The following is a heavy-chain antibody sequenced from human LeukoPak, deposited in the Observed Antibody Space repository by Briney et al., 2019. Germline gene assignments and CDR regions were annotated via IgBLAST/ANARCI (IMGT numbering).Heavy chain of an antibody. Sequence: PGGSLRLSCAASGFTFSSYSMNWVRQAPGKGLEWVSYISSSSSTIYYADSVKGRFTISRDNAKNSLYLQMNSLRAEDTAVYYCARGPLGYGDYLSTYFDYWGQGTLVTVSS. J-gene: IGHJ4*02. CDR3: ARGPLGYGDYLSTYFDY. CDR1: GFTFSSYS. CDR2: ISSSSSTI. D-gene: IGHD4-17*01. V-gene: IGHV3-48*01.